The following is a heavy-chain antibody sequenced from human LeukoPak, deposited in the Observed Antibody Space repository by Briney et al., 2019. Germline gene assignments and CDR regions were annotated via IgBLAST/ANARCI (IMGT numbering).Heavy chain of an antibody. V-gene: IGHV1-2*02. CDR2: INPNSGGT. D-gene: IGHD3-9*01. J-gene: IGHJ3*02. Sequence: GASVKVSCKASGYTFTGYYMHWVRQAPGQGLEWMGWINPNSGGTNYAQKFQGRVTMTRDTSISTAYMELSRLRSNDTAMYFCASLHILTGYSTGSLDIWGQGTMVTIS. CDR1: GYTFTGYY. CDR3: ASLHILTGYSTGSLDI.